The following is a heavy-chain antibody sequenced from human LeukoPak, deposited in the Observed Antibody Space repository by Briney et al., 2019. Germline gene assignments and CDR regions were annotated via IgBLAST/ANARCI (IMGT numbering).Heavy chain of an antibody. J-gene: IGHJ4*02. V-gene: IGHV3-7*03. D-gene: IGHD3-16*02. CDR1: GFIFDNYW. CDR2: LNQDGSEK. CDR3: AKPAYDYVWGSYRSDYYFDY. Sequence: GGSLRLSCAASGFIFDNYWMGWVRQAPGKGLEWVASLNQDGSEKYYVDSVKGRFTISRDNSKNTLYLQMNSLRAEDTAVYYCAKPAYDYVWGSYRSDYYFDYWGQGTLVTVSS.